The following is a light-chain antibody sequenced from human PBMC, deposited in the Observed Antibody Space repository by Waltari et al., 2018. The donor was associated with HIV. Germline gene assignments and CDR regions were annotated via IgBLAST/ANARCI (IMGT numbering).Light chain of an antibody. J-gene: IGLJ1*01. V-gene: IGLV2-11*01. CDR3: CSYAGGYTYV. CDR1: SSDVGTYNY. CDR2: DVN. Sequence: QSALTQPRSVSGSPGQSVTISCTGTSSDVGTYNYVSWYQQHPGKAPKLMIYDVNKRPSGVPDRFSVSKSGNTASLTISGLQAEDEADYYCCSYAGGYTYVFGTGTKVTVL.